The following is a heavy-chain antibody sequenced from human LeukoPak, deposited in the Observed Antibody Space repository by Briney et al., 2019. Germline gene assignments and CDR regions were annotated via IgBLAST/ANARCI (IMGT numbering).Heavy chain of an antibody. J-gene: IGHJ4*02. CDR1: GFTFSNYG. Sequence: GGSLRLSCAASGFTFSNYGMHWVRQAPGKGLEWVAFIRSDGINKYHADSVKGRYTISRDNSKNTLYLQMNSLRAEDTAVYYCARAFYGSDPALDYWGQGTLVTVSS. CDR2: IRSDGINK. CDR3: ARAFYGSDPALDY. V-gene: IGHV3-30*02. D-gene: IGHD3-10*01.